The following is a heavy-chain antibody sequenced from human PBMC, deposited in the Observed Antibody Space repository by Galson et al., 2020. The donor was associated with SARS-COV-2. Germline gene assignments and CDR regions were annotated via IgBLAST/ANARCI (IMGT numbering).Heavy chain of an antibody. J-gene: IGHJ4*02. V-gene: IGHV3-30-3*01. D-gene: IGHD3-10*01. Sequence: TGGSLRLSCAASGFTFSTYAMHWVRQAPGQGLEWVAVISNDGSNRYYADSVKGRFTISRDNSKNTLYVQMNSLRAEDTAFYYCARGPRFGELLSPFYYLGQGTFVTVSS. CDR1: GFTFSTYA. CDR2: ISNDGSNR. CDR3: ARGPRFGELLSPFYY.